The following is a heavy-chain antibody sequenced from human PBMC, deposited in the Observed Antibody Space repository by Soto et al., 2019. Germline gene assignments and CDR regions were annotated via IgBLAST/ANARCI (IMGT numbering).Heavy chain of an antibody. CDR2: ISYDGSNK. CDR3: ARDHGRGEQWLVPTPDY. V-gene: IGHV3-30-3*01. J-gene: IGHJ4*02. CDR1: GFTFSSYA. Sequence: QVQLVESGGGVVQPGRSLRLSCAASGFTFSSYAMHWVRQAPGKGLEWVAVISYDGSNKYYADSVKGRFTISRDNSKNTLYLQMNSLRAEDTAVYYCARDHGRGEQWLVPTPDYWGQGTLVTVSS. D-gene: IGHD6-19*01.